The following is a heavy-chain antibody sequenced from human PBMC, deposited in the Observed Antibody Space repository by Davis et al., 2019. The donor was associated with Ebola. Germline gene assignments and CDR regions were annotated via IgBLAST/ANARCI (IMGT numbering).Heavy chain of an antibody. CDR1: GFTFSSYA. CDR3: ARGDGYNYFDS. Sequence: GGSLRLSCAASGFTFSSYAMHWVRQAPGKGLEWVAVISYDGSNKYYADSVEGRFTISRDNSKNTVSLQMNSLRAEDTAMYYCARGDGYNYFDSWGQGTLVTVSS. CDR2: ISYDGSNK. V-gene: IGHV3-30*14. J-gene: IGHJ4*02. D-gene: IGHD5-24*01.